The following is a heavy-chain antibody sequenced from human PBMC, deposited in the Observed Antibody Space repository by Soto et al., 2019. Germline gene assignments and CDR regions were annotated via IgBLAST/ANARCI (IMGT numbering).Heavy chain of an antibody. J-gene: IGHJ4*02. D-gene: IGHD3-10*01. Sequence: SETLSLTCTVSRGSPSSSSFYWGWIRQPPGKGLEYIGSIYYSGSTYYNPSLKSRITISVDMSKNQFSLKVNSVTAADTAVYYCAWRKAGSHYFDSWGQGTLVTVS. CDR2: IYYSGST. CDR3: AWRKAGSHYFDS. CDR1: RGSPSSSSFY. V-gene: IGHV4-39*01.